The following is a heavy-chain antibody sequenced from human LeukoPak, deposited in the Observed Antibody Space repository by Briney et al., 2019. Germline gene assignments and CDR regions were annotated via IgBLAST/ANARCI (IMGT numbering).Heavy chain of an antibody. CDR1: GGSISSSN. J-gene: IGHJ4*02. D-gene: IGHD5-24*01. CDR2: IDESGATI. V-gene: IGHV3-48*02. CDR3: TRGRDGYG. Sequence: PSETLSLTCAVSGGSISSSNWWSWVRQPPGKGLEWVSYIDESGATIYYADSVKGRFTISRDNVKNSLDLHMNSLRDEDTAVYYCTRGRDGYGWGQGTLVIVSS.